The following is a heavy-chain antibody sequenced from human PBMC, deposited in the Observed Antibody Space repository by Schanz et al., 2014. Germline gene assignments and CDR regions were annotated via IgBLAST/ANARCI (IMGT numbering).Heavy chain of an antibody. V-gene: IGHV3-53*01. Sequence: EVQLVESGGGLIQPGGSLRLSCVASGFTVSSNYMSWVRQAPGKGLEWVSIIYSDGSTYYVDSVKGRFIISRDNSKNTVYLQMNSLRAEDTAVYYCARDPGGTKTHGLWGRGTLVTVSS. J-gene: IGHJ4*02. CDR3: ARDPGGTKTHGL. D-gene: IGHD2-15*01. CDR2: IYSDGST. CDR1: GFTVSSNY.